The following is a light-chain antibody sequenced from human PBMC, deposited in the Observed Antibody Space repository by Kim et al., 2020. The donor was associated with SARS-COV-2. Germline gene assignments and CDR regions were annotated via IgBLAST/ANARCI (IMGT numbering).Light chain of an antibody. V-gene: IGLV3-1*01. CDR3: QAWDSSTVV. Sequence: VSPGQTASITCSGDKLGDKYACWYQQTPGQSPVMVIYQDSKRPSGIPERFSGSNSGNTATLTISGTQAMDEADYYCQAWDSSTVVFGGGTQLTVL. CDR1: KLGDKY. J-gene: IGLJ2*01. CDR2: QDS.